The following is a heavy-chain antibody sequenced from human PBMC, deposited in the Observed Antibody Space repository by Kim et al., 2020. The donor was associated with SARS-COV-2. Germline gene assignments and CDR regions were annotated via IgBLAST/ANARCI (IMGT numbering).Heavy chain of an antibody. CDR3: AKAWAVSGDIAWY. V-gene: IGHV3-23*01. Sequence: GGSLRLSCAASGFTFLNYAMTWVRQAPGKGLEYVSTISSSATRTYYADSVKGRFTISRDNSMNTLFLQMNSLRAEDTALYFCAKAWAVSGDIAWY. CDR1: GFTFLNYA. D-gene: IGHD6-19*01. CDR2: ISSSATRT. J-gene: IGHJ2*01.